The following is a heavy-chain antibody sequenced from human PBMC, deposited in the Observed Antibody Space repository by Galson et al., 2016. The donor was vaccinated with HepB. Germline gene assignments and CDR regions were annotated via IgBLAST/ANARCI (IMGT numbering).Heavy chain of an antibody. CDR3: AATTVGSGGTRRSDH. CDR1: GFTFTNYW. CDR2: VSPNGGEE. J-gene: IGHJ4*01. V-gene: IGHV3-7*02. Sequence: SLRLSCAASGFTFTNYWMNWVRQTPGKGLEWVANVSPNGGEEYYVDSVKGRFTISRDNAGTSLFLQMDSLRVDDTAVYYCAATTVGSGGTRRSDHWGHGILVTVSS. D-gene: IGHD4-11*01.